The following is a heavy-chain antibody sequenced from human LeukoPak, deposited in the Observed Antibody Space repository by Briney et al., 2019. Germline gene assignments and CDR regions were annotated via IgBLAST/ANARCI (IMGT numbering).Heavy chain of an antibody. V-gene: IGHV4-59*08. D-gene: IGHD6-19*01. CDR2: IYYSGST. Sequence: SETLSLTCTVSGGSISSYYWSWIRQPPGKGLEWIGYIYYSGSTNYNPSLKSRVTISVDTSKNQFSLKLSSVTAADTAVYYCASYSSGWSANYYYYGMDVRGQGTTVTVSS. CDR1: GGSISSYY. CDR3: ASYSSGWSANYYYYGMDV. J-gene: IGHJ6*02.